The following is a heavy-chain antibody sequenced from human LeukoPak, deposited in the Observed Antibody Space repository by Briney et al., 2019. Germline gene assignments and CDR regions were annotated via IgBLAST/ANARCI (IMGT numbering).Heavy chain of an antibody. CDR3: ARESVGWFGELLYDY. Sequence: PGGSLRLSCAASGLTFSIYWMHWVRHAPGKGLVWVSRINSDGSSTSYADSVKGRFTISRDNAKNTLYLQMNSLRAEDTAVYYCARESVGWFGELLYDYWGQGTLVTVSS. CDR1: GLTFSIYW. V-gene: IGHV3-74*01. D-gene: IGHD3-10*01. J-gene: IGHJ4*02. CDR2: INSDGSST.